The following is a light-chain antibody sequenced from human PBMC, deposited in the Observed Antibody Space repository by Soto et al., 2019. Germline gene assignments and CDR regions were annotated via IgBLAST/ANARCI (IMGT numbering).Light chain of an antibody. CDR1: QSVNSNY. Sequence: EIVLTQSPGTLSLSPGERATLSCRATQSVNSNYLAWYQQKLGQAPRLLIYGASSRPTGIADRFSGSGSGTDFTLTISRLEPEDFAVYYCHQYGGSPLTFGGGTKVEI. V-gene: IGKV3-20*01. J-gene: IGKJ4*01. CDR3: HQYGGSPLT. CDR2: GAS.